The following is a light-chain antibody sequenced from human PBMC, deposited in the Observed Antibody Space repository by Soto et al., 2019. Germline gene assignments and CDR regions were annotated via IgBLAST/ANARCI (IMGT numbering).Light chain of an antibody. V-gene: IGKV1-39*01. Sequence: DIQMTQSPSSLSASVGDRVTITCRASQSISSYLNWYQQKPGKAPKLLIYAASSLQSGVPSRFSGSGSGTDFTLTICSLQPEDFATYYCKQSYSTPPTFGQGTKVDIK. CDR1: QSISSY. CDR2: AAS. CDR3: KQSYSTPPT. J-gene: IGKJ1*01.